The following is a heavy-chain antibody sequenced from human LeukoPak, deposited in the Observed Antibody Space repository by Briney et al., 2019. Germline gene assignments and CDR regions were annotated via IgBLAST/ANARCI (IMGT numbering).Heavy chain of an antibody. CDR3: ARDQGSMIVVRTTNGYFDL. Sequence: PGGSLTLTCAASGFTFSNYWMSWVRQAPGKGLEWLANINQDGSEIYYVDSVEGRFTISRDNGKNSLYLQINSLRADDTAVYYCARDQGSMIVVRTTNGYFDLWGRGTVVTVSS. CDR2: INQDGSEI. CDR1: GFTFSNYW. D-gene: IGHD3-22*01. J-gene: IGHJ2*01. V-gene: IGHV3-7*01.